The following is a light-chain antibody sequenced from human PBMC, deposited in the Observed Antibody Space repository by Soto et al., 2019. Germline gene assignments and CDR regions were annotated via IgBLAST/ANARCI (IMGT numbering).Light chain of an antibody. CDR1: QSVLHSSNNKNY. CDR2: WAS. J-gene: IGKJ1*01. CDR3: QQYYSIPRT. V-gene: IGKV4-1*01. Sequence: DIVMTQSPDSLAVSLGERATINCKSSQSVLHSSNNKNYLAWYQQKPGQPPKVLIYWASTRESGVPDRFSGSGSGKDFPPPLRSLAAEDVGIYFCQQYYSIPRTFGQGTKVEIK.